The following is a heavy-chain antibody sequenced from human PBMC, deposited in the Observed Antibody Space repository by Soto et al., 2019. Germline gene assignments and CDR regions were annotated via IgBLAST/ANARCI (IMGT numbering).Heavy chain of an antibody. CDR1: GFTFSSYA. CDR2: ISYDGSNK. Sequence: QVQLVESGGGVVQPGRSLRLSCAASGFTFSSYAMHWVRQAPGNGLEWVAVISYDGSNKYYAASVKGRFTISRHNSKNTLYLQIKSLRAEDTVVYYCVRDALEITMVRGVIITPHAFDIWGQGTMVTVSS. J-gene: IGHJ3*02. V-gene: IGHV3-30-3*01. D-gene: IGHD3-10*01. CDR3: VRDALEITMVRGVIITPHAFDI.